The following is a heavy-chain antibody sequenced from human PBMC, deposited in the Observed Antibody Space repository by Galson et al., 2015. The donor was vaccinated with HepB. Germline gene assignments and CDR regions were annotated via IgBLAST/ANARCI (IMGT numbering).Heavy chain of an antibody. Sequence: SLRLSCAASGFTFSSYSMNWVRQAPGKGLEWVSSISSSSSYIYYADSVKGRFTISRDNAKNSLYLQMNSLRAEDTAVYYCARLEHMVATWGYGMDVWGQGTTVTVSS. CDR2: ISSSSSYI. J-gene: IGHJ6*02. V-gene: IGHV3-21*01. CDR1: GFTFSSYS. D-gene: IGHD5-12*01. CDR3: ARLEHMVATWGYGMDV.